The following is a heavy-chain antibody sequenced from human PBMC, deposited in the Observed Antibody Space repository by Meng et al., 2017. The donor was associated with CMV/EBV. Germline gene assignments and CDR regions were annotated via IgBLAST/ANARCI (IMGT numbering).Heavy chain of an antibody. D-gene: IGHD5-18*01. CDR1: GGTFSSYA. CDR3: ARGDTATTSNWLDP. J-gene: IGHJ5*02. CDR2: IIPILGIA. V-gene: IGHV1-69*10. Sequence: SVKVSCKASGGTFSSYAISWVRQAPGQGLEWMGGIIPILGIANYAQKFQGRVTITADKSTSTAYMELSSLRSEDTAVYYCARGDTATTSNWLDPWGQGTLVTVSS.